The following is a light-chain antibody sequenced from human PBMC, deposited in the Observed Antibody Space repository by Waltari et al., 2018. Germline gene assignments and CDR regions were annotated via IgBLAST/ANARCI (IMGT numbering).Light chain of an antibody. Sequence: DIVMTQSPVSLPVTPGAPASLSCRSSQSLLHSNGHNYLDWYSQKPGQPPQLLIYLGSNRASGVPDRFSGSGSGTDFTLKISRLEAEDVGVYYCMQALQTPRTFGQGTNVEI. V-gene: IGKV2-28*01. CDR1: QSLLHSNGHNY. CDR3: MQALQTPRT. J-gene: IGKJ1*01. CDR2: LGS.